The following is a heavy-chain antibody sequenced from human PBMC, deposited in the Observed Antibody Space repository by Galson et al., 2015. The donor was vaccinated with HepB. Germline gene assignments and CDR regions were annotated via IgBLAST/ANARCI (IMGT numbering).Heavy chain of an antibody. V-gene: IGHV1-69*02. CDR1: GGTFSSYT. Sequence: SVKVSCKASGGTFSSYTISWVRQAPGQGLEWMGRIIPILGIANYAQKFQGRVTITADKSTSTAYMELSSLRSEDTAVYYCARGGLPTALDYYYGMDVWGQGTTVTVSS. D-gene: IGHD4-17*01. J-gene: IGHJ6*02. CDR3: ARGGLPTALDYYYGMDV. CDR2: IIPILGIA.